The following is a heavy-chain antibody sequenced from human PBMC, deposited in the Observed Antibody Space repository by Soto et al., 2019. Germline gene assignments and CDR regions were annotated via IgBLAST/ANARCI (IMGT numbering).Heavy chain of an antibody. Sequence: SETLSLTCAVYGGSFSGYYWSWSRQPPGKGLEWIGEINHSGSTNYNPSLKSRVTISVDTSKNQFSLKLSSVTAADTAVYYCARVFKGFQSYYYGSGSYRPRYYFDYWGQGTLVTVSS. J-gene: IGHJ4*02. V-gene: IGHV4-34*01. D-gene: IGHD3-10*01. CDR1: GGSFSGYY. CDR3: ARVFKGFQSYYYGSGSYRPRYYFDY. CDR2: INHSGST.